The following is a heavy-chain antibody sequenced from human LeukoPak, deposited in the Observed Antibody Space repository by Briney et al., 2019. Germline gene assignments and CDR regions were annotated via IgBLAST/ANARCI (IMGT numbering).Heavy chain of an antibody. CDR2: IKQDGSEK. CDR3: ARVDYGDYIDS. J-gene: IGHJ4*02. D-gene: IGHD4-17*01. V-gene: IGHV3-7*04. CDR1: GFTFSSYW. Sequence: GGSLRLSCAASGFTFSSYWMSWVRQVPGKGLEWVANIKQDGSEKYYVDSVKGRFTFSRDNAKNSLYLQMSSLRAEDTAVYYCARVDYGDYIDSWGQGTQVTVSS.